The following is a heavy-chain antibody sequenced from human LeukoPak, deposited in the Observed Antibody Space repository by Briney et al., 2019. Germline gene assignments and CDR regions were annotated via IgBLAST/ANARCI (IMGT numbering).Heavy chain of an antibody. CDR2: INPNSGAT. J-gene: IGHJ4*02. CDR1: GYTLTGYY. CDR3: ARVLRFSSPVDY. V-gene: IGHV1-2*06. Sequence: ASVKVSCNASGYTLTGYYIHWVRQAPGQGREWMGRINPNSGATSYPQKFQDRVTMTRDTSISTAYMELSSLRSDDTAVYYCARVLRFSSPVDYWGQGTLVTVSS. D-gene: IGHD6-13*01.